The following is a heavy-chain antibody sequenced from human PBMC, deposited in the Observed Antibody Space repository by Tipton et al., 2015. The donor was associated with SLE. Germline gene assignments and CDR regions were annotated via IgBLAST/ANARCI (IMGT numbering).Heavy chain of an antibody. J-gene: IGHJ3*02. V-gene: IGHV3-30*04. CDR2: ISYDGSNK. D-gene: IGHD1-26*01. CDR1: GFTFSSYA. CDR3: AKGRSVGDAFDI. Sequence: SLRLSCAASGFTFSSYAMHWVRQAPGKGLEWVAVISYDGSNKYYADSVKGRFTISRDNSKNTLYLQMNSLRAEDTAVYYCAKGRSVGDAFDIWGQGTMVTVSS.